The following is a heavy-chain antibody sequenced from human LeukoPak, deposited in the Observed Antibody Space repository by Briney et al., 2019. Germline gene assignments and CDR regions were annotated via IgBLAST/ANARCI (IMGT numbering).Heavy chain of an antibody. J-gene: IGHJ4*02. CDR1: GFTFSSYA. CDR3: ARVAGGYSYHDY. Sequence: PGGSLRLSCAASGFTFSSYAMSWVRQAPGKGLEWVSTISGSGSGGSTYYADSVKGRFTISRDNSKNTLYLQMGSLRAEDMAVYYCARVAGGYSYHDYWGQGTLVTVSS. V-gene: IGHV3-23*01. D-gene: IGHD5-18*01. CDR2: ISGSGSGGST.